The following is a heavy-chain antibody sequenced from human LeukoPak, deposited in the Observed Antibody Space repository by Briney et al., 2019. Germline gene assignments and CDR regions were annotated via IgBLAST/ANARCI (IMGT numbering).Heavy chain of an antibody. CDR3: ANMKGLVEYYYDSSGYYEKDNWFDP. V-gene: IGHV1-69*04. CDR2: IIPILGIA. Sequence: ASVKVSCKASGGTFSSYAVSWVRQAPGQGLEWMGRIIPILGIANYAQKFQGRVTITADKSTSTAYMELSSLRSEDTAVYYCANMKGLVEYYYDSSGYYEKDNWFDPWGQGTLVTVSS. J-gene: IGHJ5*02. CDR1: GGTFSSYA. D-gene: IGHD3-22*01.